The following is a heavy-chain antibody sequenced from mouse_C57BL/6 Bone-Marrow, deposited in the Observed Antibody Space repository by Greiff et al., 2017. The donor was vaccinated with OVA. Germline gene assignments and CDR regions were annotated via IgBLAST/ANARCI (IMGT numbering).Heavy chain of an antibody. D-gene: IGHD1-1*01. Sequence: VQLQQSGAELVKPGASVKISCKASGYAFSSYWMNWVKQRPGKGLAWIGQIYPGDGDTNYNGKFKGKATLTADKSSSTAYMQLSSLTSEDSAVYFCARYKDLDYGSSSAWFAYWGQGTLVTVSA. J-gene: IGHJ3*01. CDR1: GYAFSSYW. V-gene: IGHV1-80*01. CDR3: ARYKDLDYGSSSAWFAY. CDR2: IYPGDGDT.